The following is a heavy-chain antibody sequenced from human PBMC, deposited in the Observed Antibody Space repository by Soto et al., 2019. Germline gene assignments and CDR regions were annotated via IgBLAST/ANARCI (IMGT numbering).Heavy chain of an antibody. D-gene: IGHD2-21*02. CDR3: VRTAREGAVAPHWFDR. Sequence: LSLTCTVSGASVRSTDYYWSWIRQAPGKGLEWIGYVYYTGSTYYNPSLMSRLTISVDTSKNQFSLKLTSVTAAETAVYYCVRTAREGAVAPHWFDRWGQGTQVTVSS. CDR2: VYYTGST. V-gene: IGHV4-30-4*01. J-gene: IGHJ5*02. CDR1: GASVRSTDYY.